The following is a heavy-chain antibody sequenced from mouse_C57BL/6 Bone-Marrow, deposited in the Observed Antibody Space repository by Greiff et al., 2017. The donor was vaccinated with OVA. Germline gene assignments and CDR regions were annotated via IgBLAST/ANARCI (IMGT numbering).Heavy chain of an antibody. Sequence: VQLQQSGAELARPGASVKMSCKASGYTFTSYTMHWVKQRPGQGLEWIGYINPSSGYTKYNQKFKDKATLTADKSSSTAYMQLSSLTSEDSAVYFCARIGTYSGDYWGQGTTLTVSS. V-gene: IGHV1-4*01. D-gene: IGHD2-14*01. CDR1: GYTFTSYT. J-gene: IGHJ2*01. CDR2: INPSSGYT. CDR3: ARIGTYSGDY.